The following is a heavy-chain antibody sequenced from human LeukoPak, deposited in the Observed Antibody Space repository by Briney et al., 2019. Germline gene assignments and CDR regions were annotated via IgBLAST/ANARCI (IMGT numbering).Heavy chain of an antibody. V-gene: IGHV4-61*01. J-gene: IGHJ5*02. D-gene: IGHD3-16*01. CDR1: GGCVSSGSYY. CDR2: IYYSGST. Sequence: PSETLSLTCTVSGGCVSSGSYYWSWIRQPPGTGLEWIGYIYYSGSTNYNPSLKSRVTISVDTSKNQFSLKLSSLTAADTAVYYCARDLAPWGQGTLVTVSS. CDR3: ARDLAP.